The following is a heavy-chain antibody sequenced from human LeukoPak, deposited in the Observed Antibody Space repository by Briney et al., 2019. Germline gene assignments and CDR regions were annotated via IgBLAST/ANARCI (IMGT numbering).Heavy chain of an antibody. J-gene: IGHJ6*02. CDR1: GFTLRVNY. CDR2: IYSDGTT. Sequence: GSLRLSCVASGFTLRVNYMSWIRQTPGRGLEWVSVIYSDGTTKYADSAKGRFTISRDNSKSMVYLQMDRLGAEDTAVYYCARCKGGWSDHFYGMDVWGQGTTVTVSS. D-gene: IGHD6-19*01. V-gene: IGHV3-53*01. CDR3: ARCKGGWSDHFYGMDV.